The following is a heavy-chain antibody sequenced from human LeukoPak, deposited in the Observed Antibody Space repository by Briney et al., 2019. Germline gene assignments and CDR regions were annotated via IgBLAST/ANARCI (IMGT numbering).Heavy chain of an antibody. CDR2: INPNSGGT. D-gene: IGHD3-22*01. V-gene: IGHV1-2*02. Sequence: ASVKVSCKASGYTFTGYYMHWVRQAPGQGLEWMGWINPNSGGTNYAQKFQGRVTMTGDMSTSTVYMELSSLRSEDTAVYYCARDRYYYDSSGFYMDVWGKGTTVTVSS. CDR1: GYTFTGYY. CDR3: ARDRYYYDSSGFYMDV. J-gene: IGHJ6*03.